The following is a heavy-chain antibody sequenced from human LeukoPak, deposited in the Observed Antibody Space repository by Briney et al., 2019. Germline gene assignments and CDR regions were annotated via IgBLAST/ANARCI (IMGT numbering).Heavy chain of an antibody. CDR2: IKQDGSEK. CDR3: ARDDDFWSGYRRYYYGMDV. D-gene: IGHD3-3*01. CDR1: GFTFSSYW. Sequence: GGSLRLSCAASGFTFSSYWMSWVRQAPGKGLEWVANIKQDGSEKYYVDSVKGRSTISRDNAKNSLYLQMNSLRAEDTAVYYCARDDDFWSGYRRYYYGMDVWGQGTTVTVSS. V-gene: IGHV3-7*01. J-gene: IGHJ6*02.